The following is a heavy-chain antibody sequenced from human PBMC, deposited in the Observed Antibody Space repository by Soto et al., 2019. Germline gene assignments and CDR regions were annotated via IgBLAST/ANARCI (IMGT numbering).Heavy chain of an antibody. D-gene: IGHD6-13*01. J-gene: IGHJ3*02. CDR2: IDRSDSYT. V-gene: IGHV5-10-1*01. CDR3: ARRWYDGAFDI. CDR1: GYSVTSYW. Sequence: GESLKICGKGSGYSVTSYWISWVRQMPGKGVDWLGRIDRSDSYTNYSPACQRHVTITANKSISTAYLQWRSLRASDTAMYYCARRWYDGAFDIWGQGTMVTVSS.